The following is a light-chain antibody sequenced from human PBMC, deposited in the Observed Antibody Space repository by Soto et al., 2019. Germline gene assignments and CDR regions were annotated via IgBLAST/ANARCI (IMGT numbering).Light chain of an antibody. CDR3: SSFTSNRIYV. Sequence: QSVLTQPASVSGSPGQSITISCTGNHNDIGAYDYVSWYQQHPGRAPRLLIHGVTTRPSGISDRFSASKSGLTASLTISGLQPEDEADYYVSSFTSNRIYVFGPGTKVTV. CDR1: HNDIGAYDY. V-gene: IGLV2-14*03. J-gene: IGLJ1*01. CDR2: GVT.